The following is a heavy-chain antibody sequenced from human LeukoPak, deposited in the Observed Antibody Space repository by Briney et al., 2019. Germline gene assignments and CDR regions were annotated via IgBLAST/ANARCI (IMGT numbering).Heavy chain of an antibody. D-gene: IGHD6-13*01. Sequence: PSETLSLTCTVYGGSFSGYYWSWIRQPPGKGLEWIGEINHSGGTKYKSSLKSRVTMSLDTSKNQLSLKLTSVTAADTAVYYCARPPGIAAAWFDPWGQGTLVTVSS. V-gene: IGHV4-34*01. J-gene: IGHJ5*02. CDR1: GGSFSGYY. CDR3: ARPPGIAAAWFDP. CDR2: INHSGGT.